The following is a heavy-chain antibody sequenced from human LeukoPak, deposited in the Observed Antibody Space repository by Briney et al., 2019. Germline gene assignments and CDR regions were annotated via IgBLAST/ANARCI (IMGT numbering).Heavy chain of an antibody. Sequence: SETLSLTCTVSGGSISSYYWSWIRQPPGKGLEWIGYIYYSGSTNYNPSLKSRVTISVDTSKNQFSLKLSPVTAADTAVYYCARTTEGYAGGPGYSYYYYMDVWGKGTTVTISS. J-gene: IGHJ6*03. CDR3: ARTTEGYAGGPGYSYYYYMDV. V-gene: IGHV4-59*01. CDR1: GGSISSYY. D-gene: IGHD5-12*01. CDR2: IYYSGST.